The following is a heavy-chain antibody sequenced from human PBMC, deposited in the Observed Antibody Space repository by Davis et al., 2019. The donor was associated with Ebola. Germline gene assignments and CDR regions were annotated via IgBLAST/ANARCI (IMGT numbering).Heavy chain of an antibody. CDR2: IYYSGST. Sequence: MPSETLSLTCTVSGGSISSSSYYWGWIRQPPGKGLEWIGSIYYSGSTYYNPSLKSRVTISVDTSKNQFSLKLSSVTAADTAVYYCARGSSSWYPVKTYYYYYGMDVWGQGTTVTVSS. CDR3: ARGSSSWYPVKTYYYYYGMDV. V-gene: IGHV4-39*01. CDR1: GGSISSSSYY. D-gene: IGHD6-13*01. J-gene: IGHJ6*02.